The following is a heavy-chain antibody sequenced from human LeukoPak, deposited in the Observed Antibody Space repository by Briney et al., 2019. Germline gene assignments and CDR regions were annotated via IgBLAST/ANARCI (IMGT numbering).Heavy chain of an antibody. Sequence: GGSLRLSCAASGFTFSNAWMNWVRQAPGKGLEWVGRIKSKTEGGTTDYAAPVKGRFTISRDDSKNTLYLQMNSLKTEDTAVYYCTRRRSGWFQDYWGQGTLVTVSS. D-gene: IGHD6-19*01. V-gene: IGHV3-15*07. CDR2: IKSKTEGGTT. CDR3: TRRRSGWFQDY. CDR1: GFTFSNAW. J-gene: IGHJ4*02.